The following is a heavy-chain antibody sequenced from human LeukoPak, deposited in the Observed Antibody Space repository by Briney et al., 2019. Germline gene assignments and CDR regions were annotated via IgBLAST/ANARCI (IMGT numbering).Heavy chain of an antibody. J-gene: IGHJ4*02. CDR3: ARGGQRFDY. CDR2: IKQDRSEK. D-gene: IGHD1-1*01. V-gene: IGHV3-7*01. Sequence: GGSLRLSCAASGFTFSNYWMSWVRQAPGKGLEWVANIKQDRSEKYYVDSVKGRFTISRDNADNSLYLQMNSLRAEDTAVYYCARGGQRFDYWGQGTLVTVSS. CDR1: GFTFSNYW.